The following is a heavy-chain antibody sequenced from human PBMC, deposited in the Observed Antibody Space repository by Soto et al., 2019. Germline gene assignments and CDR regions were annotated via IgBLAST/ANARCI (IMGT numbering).Heavy chain of an antibody. CDR2: INSDGSST. D-gene: IGHD2-15*01. J-gene: IGHJ4*02. V-gene: IGHV3-74*01. CDR1: GFTFSSYW. Sequence: GSLRLSCAASGFTFSSYWMHWVRQAPGKGLVWVSRINSDGSSTSYADSVKGRFTISRDNAKNTLYLQMNSLRAEDTAVYYCARDGGYCSGGSCERRDYFDYWGQGTLVTVSS. CDR3: ARDGGYCSGGSCERRDYFDY.